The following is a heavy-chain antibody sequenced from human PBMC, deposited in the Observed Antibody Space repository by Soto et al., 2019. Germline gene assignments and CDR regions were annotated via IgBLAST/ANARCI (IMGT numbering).Heavy chain of an antibody. J-gene: IGHJ6*02. CDR3: ARDCPAVGRCWYCYYSMDV. D-gene: IGHD6-25*01. V-gene: IGHV1-46*01. CDR2: INASGGST. CDR1: GYSFTSYY. Sequence: QVQLVQSGAEVKKPGASVKVSCKASGYSFTSYYMHWVRQAPGQGLDWMGIINASGGSTSYAQKFQSRVTMTRDTATSTVYIELSSLRSEDTAVYYCARDCPAVGRCWYCYYSMDVWVQGTTVTVSS.